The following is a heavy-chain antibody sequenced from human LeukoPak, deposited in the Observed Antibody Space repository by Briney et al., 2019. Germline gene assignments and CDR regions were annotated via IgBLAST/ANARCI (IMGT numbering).Heavy chain of an antibody. CDR1: GGSISDYY. D-gene: IGHD6-13*01. CDR3: ARDLYRVAAAGTVYYFDY. CDR2: IYTSGST. J-gene: IGHJ4*02. Sequence: PSETLSLTCTVSGGSISDYYWSWIRQPAGKGLEWIGCIYTSGSTNYNPSLKSRVTISVDTSKNQFSLKLSSVTAADTAVYYCARDLYRVAAAGTVYYFDYWGQGTLVTVSS. V-gene: IGHV4-4*07.